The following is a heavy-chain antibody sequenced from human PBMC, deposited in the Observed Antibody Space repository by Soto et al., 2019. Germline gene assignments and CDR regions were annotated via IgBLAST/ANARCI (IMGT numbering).Heavy chain of an antibody. Sequence: QVQLQESGPGLVKPSQTLSLTCSVSGGSITSGGFYWSWIRQHPEKGLEWIAYIFHSGSTDFNPSLKSRILISADTSKNQFSLKLTSVTAADTAVYYCVRGGIAGNWFDPWGQGTLVTVSS. CDR2: IFHSGST. CDR1: GGSITSGGFY. D-gene: IGHD6-13*01. V-gene: IGHV4-31*03. J-gene: IGHJ5*02. CDR3: VRGGIAGNWFDP.